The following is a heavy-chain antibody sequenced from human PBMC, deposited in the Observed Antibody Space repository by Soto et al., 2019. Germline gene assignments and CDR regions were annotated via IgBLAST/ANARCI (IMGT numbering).Heavy chain of an antibody. Sequence: SETLSLTCTVSGGSISSYYWSWIRQPPGKGLEWIGYIYYSGSTNYNPSLKSRVTISVDTSKNQFSLKLSSVTAADTAVYYCARGGSSGPFDYWGQGTLVTVSS. D-gene: IGHD6-6*01. CDR3: ARGGSSGPFDY. CDR1: GGSISSYY. V-gene: IGHV4-59*01. J-gene: IGHJ4*02. CDR2: IYYSGST.